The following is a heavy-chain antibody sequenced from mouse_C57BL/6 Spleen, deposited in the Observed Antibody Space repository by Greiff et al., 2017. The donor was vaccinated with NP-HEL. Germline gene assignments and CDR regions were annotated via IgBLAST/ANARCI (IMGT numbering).Heavy chain of an antibody. CDR3: ARDPPYGNFLYWYFDV. Sequence: EVKLVESGGGLVKPGGSLKLSCAASGFTFSSYAMSWVRQTPEKRLEWVATISDGGSYTYYPDNVKGRFTISRDNAKNNLYLQMSHLKSEDTAMYYCARDPPYGNFLYWYFDVWGTGTTVTVSS. CDR1: GFTFSSYA. V-gene: IGHV5-4*01. D-gene: IGHD2-1*01. CDR2: ISDGGSYT. J-gene: IGHJ1*03.